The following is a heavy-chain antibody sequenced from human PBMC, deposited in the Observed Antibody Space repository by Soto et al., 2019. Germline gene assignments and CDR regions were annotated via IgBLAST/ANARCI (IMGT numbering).Heavy chain of an antibody. V-gene: IGHV1-18*01. CDR3: ARVKEVATIIDY. CDR1: GYSLSNNG. J-gene: IGHJ4*02. CDR2: ISAHNGGT. D-gene: IGHD5-12*01. Sequence: QVQLVQSGAEVKNPGASVKVSCKASGYSLSNNGISWVRQAPGRGLEWMGWISAHNGGTKYAQELQGRVTMTTDTSTSTAYMELWSLRSDDTAVYYCARVKEVATIIDYWGQGTRVTVSS.